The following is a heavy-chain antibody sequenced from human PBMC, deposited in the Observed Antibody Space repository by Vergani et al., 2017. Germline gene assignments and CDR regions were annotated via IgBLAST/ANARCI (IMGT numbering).Heavy chain of an antibody. D-gene: IGHD5-12*01. J-gene: IGHJ6*02. V-gene: IGHV4-38-2*02. Sequence: QVHLQESGPGLVKPSETLSLTCSVSNYSIGRDYFWGWIRRSPGKGLEWIGSIYHSGSTYYNPSLKSRVTISVDTSKNQFSLKLSSVTAADTAVYYCARLRLEDSGYDFGGMDVWGQGTTVTVSS. CDR1: NYSIGRDYF. CDR2: IYHSGST. CDR3: ARLRLEDSGYDFGGMDV.